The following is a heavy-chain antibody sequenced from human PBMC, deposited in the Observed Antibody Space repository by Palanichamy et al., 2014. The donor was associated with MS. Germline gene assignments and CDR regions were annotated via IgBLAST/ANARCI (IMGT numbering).Heavy chain of an antibody. CDR1: GFSFSSYA. D-gene: IGHD3-22*01. CDR3: ASLIVTIGTQRGEEFDY. V-gene: IGHV3-33*03. Sequence: QVHLVESGGGVVQPGRSLTLSCAASGFSFSSYAMHWVRQAPGKGLEWVAVIWYDGSNKFYADSVKGRFTISRDNSKNTLYLQMNSLRAEDTAVYFCASLIVTIGTQRGEEFDYWGQGTLVTVSS. CDR2: IWYDGSNK. J-gene: IGHJ4*02.